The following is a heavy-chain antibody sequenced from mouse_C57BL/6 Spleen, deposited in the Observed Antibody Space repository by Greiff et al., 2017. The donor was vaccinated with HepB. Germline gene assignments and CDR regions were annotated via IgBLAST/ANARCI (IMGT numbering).Heavy chain of an antibody. V-gene: IGHV5-17*01. CDR3: AVWLRRDYAMDY. J-gene: IGHJ4*01. CDR1: GFTFSDYG. D-gene: IGHD2-2*01. Sequence: EVKLVESGGGLVKPGGSLKLSCAASGFTFSDYGMHWVRQAPEKGLEWVAYISSGSSTIYYADTVKGRFTISRDNAKNTLFMQMNSLRSEDTAMYYCAVWLRRDYAMDYWGQGTSVTVSS. CDR2: ISSGSSTI.